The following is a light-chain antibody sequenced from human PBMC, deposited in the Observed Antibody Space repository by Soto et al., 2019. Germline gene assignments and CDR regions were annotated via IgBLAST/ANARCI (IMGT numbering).Light chain of an antibody. CDR1: SSDVGAYNY. CDR2: DVS. J-gene: IGLJ1*01. Sequence: QSVLTQPASVSGSPGQSITISCTGTSSDVGAYNYVSWYQQHPGKVPKLMIYDVSDRPSGVSNRFSGSKSGNTASLPISGLQAEEEADYYCSSVTRSNSYVFGTGTKLTVL. V-gene: IGLV2-14*03. CDR3: SSVTRSNSYV.